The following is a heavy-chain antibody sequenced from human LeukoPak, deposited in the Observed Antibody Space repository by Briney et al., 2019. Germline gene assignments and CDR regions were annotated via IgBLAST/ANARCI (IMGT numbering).Heavy chain of an antibody. Sequence: GASVTVSFKASGYTFTSYDINWVRQAPGQGLEWMGRMNPNSGNTGYAQKFQGRVTMTRNTSISTAYMELSSLRSEDTAVYYCARVARSTSCYSLYYWGQGTLVTVSS. CDR1: GYTFTSYD. CDR2: MNPNSGNT. V-gene: IGHV1-8*01. J-gene: IGHJ4*02. D-gene: IGHD2-2*01. CDR3: ARVARSTSCYSLYY.